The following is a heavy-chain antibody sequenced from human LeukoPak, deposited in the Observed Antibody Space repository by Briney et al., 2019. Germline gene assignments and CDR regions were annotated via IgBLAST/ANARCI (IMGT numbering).Heavy chain of an antibody. CDR1: GGSISSYY. Sequence: PSETLSLTCTVSGGSISSYYWSWIRQPPGKGLEWIGYIYYSGSTNYNPSLKSRVTISVDTSKNQFSLKLSSVTAADTAVYYCARDRTVTTVRSGIDPWGQGTLVTVSS. V-gene: IGHV4-59*01. D-gene: IGHD4-11*01. J-gene: IGHJ5*02. CDR3: ARDRTVTTVRSGIDP. CDR2: IYYSGST.